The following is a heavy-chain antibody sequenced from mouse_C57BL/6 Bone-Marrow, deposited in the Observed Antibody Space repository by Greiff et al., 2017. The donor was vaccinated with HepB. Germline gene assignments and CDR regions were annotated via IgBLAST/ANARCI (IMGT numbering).Heavy chain of an antibody. Sequence: ELKLVESGGDLVKPGGSLKLSCAASGFTFSSYGMSWVRQTPDKRLEWVATISSGGSYTYYPDSVKGRFTISRDNAKNTLYLQMSSLKSEDTAMYYCARPYDYAFDYWGQGTTLTVSS. CDR3: ARPYDYAFDY. CDR2: ISSGGSYT. J-gene: IGHJ2*01. CDR1: GFTFSSYG. V-gene: IGHV5-6*01. D-gene: IGHD2-4*01.